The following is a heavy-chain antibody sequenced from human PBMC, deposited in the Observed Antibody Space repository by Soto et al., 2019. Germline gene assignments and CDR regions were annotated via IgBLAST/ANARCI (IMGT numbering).Heavy chain of an antibody. J-gene: IGHJ2*01. Sequence: EVQLVESGGDLVQPGGSLRLSCTASEFTFSSYDMHWVRQVTGKGLEWVSAILTAGETYYSGSVKGRFTISREIAKNSFYLQMNSLRAGDTAVYYCARAAAGEGYFDLWGRGTLVTVSS. D-gene: IGHD3-10*01. V-gene: IGHV3-13*04. CDR3: ARAAAGEGYFDL. CDR2: ILTAGET. CDR1: EFTFSSYD.